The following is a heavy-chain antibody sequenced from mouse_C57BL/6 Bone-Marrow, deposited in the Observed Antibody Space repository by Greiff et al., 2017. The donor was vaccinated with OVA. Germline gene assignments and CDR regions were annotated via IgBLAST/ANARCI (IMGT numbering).Heavy chain of an antibody. V-gene: IGHV1-7*01. CDR1: GYTFTSYW. CDR2: INPSSGYT. Sequence: QVQLQQSGAELAKPGASVTLSCKASGYTFTSYWMHWVKQRPGQGLEWIGYINPSSGYTKYNQKFKDKATLTADKSSSTAYMQLSSLTYEDSAVYYGARQDSSGPAWFAYWGQGTLVTVSA. CDR3: ARQDSSGPAWFAY. D-gene: IGHD3-2*02. J-gene: IGHJ3*01.